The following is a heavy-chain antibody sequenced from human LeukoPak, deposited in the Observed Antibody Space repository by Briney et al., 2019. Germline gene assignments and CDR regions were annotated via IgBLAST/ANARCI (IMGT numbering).Heavy chain of an antibody. CDR1: GFTFSTYG. CDR3: GRGGPGGSYFDY. D-gene: IGHD1-26*01. V-gene: IGHV3-30*03. Sequence: PGGSLRLSCAASGFTFSTYGMHWVRQAPGKGLEWVAVISHDGRSNHYADSVKGRFTISRDDSKNALFLQMNSLRAEDTAVYYCGRGGPGGSYFDYWGQGNLVTVSS. CDR2: ISHDGRSN. J-gene: IGHJ4*02.